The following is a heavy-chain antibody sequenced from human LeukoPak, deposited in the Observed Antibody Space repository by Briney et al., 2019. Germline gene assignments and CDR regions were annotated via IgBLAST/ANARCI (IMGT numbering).Heavy chain of an antibody. CDR2: ISAYNGNT. CDR1: GYTFTSYG. CDR3: ARKVPNDSSGYYYRSQFDP. V-gene: IGHV1-18*01. D-gene: IGHD3-22*01. J-gene: IGHJ5*02. Sequence: ASVKVSCKASGYTFTSYGISWVRQAPGQGLEWMGWISAYNGNTNYAQKLQGRVTMTTDTSTSTAYMELRSLRSDDTAVYYCARKVPNDSSGYYYRSQFDPWGQGTLVTVSS.